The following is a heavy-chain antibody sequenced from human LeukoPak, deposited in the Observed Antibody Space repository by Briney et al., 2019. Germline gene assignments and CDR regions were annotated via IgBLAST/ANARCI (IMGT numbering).Heavy chain of an antibody. Sequence: GGSPRLSCAASGFTFSSYSMNWVRQAPGKGLEWVSSISSSSSYIYYADSVKGRFTISRDNAKNSLYLQMNSLRAEDTAVYYCARPARGDYVENWFDPWGQGTLVTVSS. CDR1: GFTFSSYS. D-gene: IGHD4-17*01. CDR2: ISSSSSYI. J-gene: IGHJ5*02. CDR3: ARPARGDYVENWFDP. V-gene: IGHV3-21*01.